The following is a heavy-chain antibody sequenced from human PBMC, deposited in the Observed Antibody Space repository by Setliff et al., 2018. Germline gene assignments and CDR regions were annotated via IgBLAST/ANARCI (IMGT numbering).Heavy chain of an antibody. J-gene: IGHJ6*03. V-gene: IGHV4-34*01. D-gene: IGHD2-2*03. CDR2: INHRGST. CDR1: GGTFSDYH. CDR3: ARGITSGGYWGQSPHYLDV. Sequence: PSETLSLTCAAYGGTFSDYHWTWIRQSPEKGLEWIGEINHRGSTNYNPSLKSRVTMSVDTSKSQFSLKLNSVTAADTAVYFCARGITSGGYWGQSPHYLDVWGKGTTVTVSS.